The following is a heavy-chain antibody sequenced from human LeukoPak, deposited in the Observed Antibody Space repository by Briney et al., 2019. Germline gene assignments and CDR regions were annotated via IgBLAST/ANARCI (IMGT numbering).Heavy chain of an antibody. V-gene: IGHV3-21*01. CDR3: EGYGSGTVGGY. Sequence: GSLRLSCAASGFTFSSYSMNWVRQAPGKGLEWVSSLSSSSTYTYYADSVKGRFTISRDNAKNSLYLQMNSLRAEDTAVCYCEGYGSGTVGGYWGQGTLVTVSS. CDR2: LSSSSTYT. D-gene: IGHD3-10*01. CDR1: GFTFSSYS. J-gene: IGHJ4*02.